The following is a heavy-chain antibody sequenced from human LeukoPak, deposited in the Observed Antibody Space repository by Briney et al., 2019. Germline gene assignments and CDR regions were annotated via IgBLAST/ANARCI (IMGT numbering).Heavy chain of an antibody. D-gene: IGHD6-13*01. V-gene: IGHV3-23*01. CDR1: GXTFXSYA. CDR2: ISGSGGST. J-gene: IGHJ5*02. Sequence: GGXXXXSXAAXGXTFXSYAMSWVRRAPGKGLEWVSAISGSGGSTYYADSVKGRLTISRDNSKNTLYLQMNSLRAEDTAVYYCAKDRGIAAAGTSWFDPWGQGTLVTVSS. CDR3: AKDRGIAAAGTSWFDP.